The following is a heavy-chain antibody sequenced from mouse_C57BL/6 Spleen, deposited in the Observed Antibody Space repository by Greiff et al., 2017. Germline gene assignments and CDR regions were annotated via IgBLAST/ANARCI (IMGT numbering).Heavy chain of an antibody. CDR3: ARRGGIWSYAMDY. D-gene: IGHD1-1*02. J-gene: IGHJ4*01. Sequence: VQLQQPGAELVMPGASVKLSCKASGHTFTSYWMHWVKQRPGQGLEWIGEIDPSDSYTNYNQKFKGKSTLTVDKSSSTAYMQLSSLTSEDSAVYYCARRGGIWSYAMDYWGQGTSVTVSS. V-gene: IGHV1-69*01. CDR1: GHTFTSYW. CDR2: IDPSDSYT.